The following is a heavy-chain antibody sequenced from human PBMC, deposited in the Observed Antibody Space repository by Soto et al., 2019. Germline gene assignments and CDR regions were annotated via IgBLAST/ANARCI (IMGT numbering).Heavy chain of an antibody. J-gene: IGHJ4*02. D-gene: IGHD1-26*01. Sequence: EVQLLESGGGLLQPGGSLRLSCAASGFTFSSYVMTWVRQAPGKGLEWVSTISASGSTTYYADSVKGRFTISRDNSNNTVYLQMNSLRVEDTAVYYCAKRGGGRPSPFDYWGQGTLVTVSS. CDR2: ISASGSTT. CDR3: AKRGGGRPSPFDY. V-gene: IGHV3-23*01. CDR1: GFTFSSYV.